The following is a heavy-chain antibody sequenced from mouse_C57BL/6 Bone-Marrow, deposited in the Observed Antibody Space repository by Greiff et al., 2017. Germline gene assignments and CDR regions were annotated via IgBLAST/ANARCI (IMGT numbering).Heavy chain of an antibody. CDR3: ARRAQATSGYFDY. D-gene: IGHD3-2*02. CDR1: GYTFTSYD. CDR2: IYPRDGST. Sequence: VQLQQSGPELVKPGASVKLSCKASGYTFTSYDINWVKQRPGQGLAWIGWIYPRDGSTKYNEKFKGKATLTVDTSSSTAYMELHSLTSEDSAVYFCARRAQATSGYFDYWGQGTTLTVSS. V-gene: IGHV1-85*01. J-gene: IGHJ2*01.